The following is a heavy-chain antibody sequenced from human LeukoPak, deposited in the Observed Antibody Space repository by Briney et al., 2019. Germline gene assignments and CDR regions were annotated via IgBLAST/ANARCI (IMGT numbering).Heavy chain of an antibody. D-gene: IGHD1-14*01. V-gene: IGHV3-48*01. J-gene: IGHJ4*02. CDR3: ARGSPRGGLDS. Sequence: GGSLRLSCAASDFTFSTFTMHWVRQAPGKGLEWVSSVSSSSRTINYADSVQGRSTVSRDNANNSMYLQINDLRREDTAVYYCARGSPRGGLDSWGEGTLVTVSS. CDR1: DFTFSTFT. CDR2: VSSSSRTI.